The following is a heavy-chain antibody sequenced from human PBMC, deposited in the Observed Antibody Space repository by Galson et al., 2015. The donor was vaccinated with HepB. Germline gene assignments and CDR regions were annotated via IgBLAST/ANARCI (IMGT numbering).Heavy chain of an antibody. D-gene: IGHD1-26*01. CDR2: IKSKTDGGTT. CDR3: TREEVGAKSFDY. J-gene: IGHJ4*02. V-gene: IGHV3-15*01. CDR1: GFTFSNAW. Sequence: SLRLSCAASGFTFSNAWMSWVRQAPGKGLEWVGRIKSKTDGGTTDYAAPVKGRFTISRDDLKNTLYLQMNSLKTEDTAVYYCTREEVGAKSFDYWGQGTLVTVSS.